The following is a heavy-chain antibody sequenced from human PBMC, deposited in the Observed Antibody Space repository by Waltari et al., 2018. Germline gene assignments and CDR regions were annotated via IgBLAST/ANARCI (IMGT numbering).Heavy chain of an antibody. CDR2: INPSGGST. CDR1: GYTFTSYY. J-gene: IGHJ4*02. CDR3: ARDNNWNYFDY. Sequence: QVQLVQSGAEVKKPAASVKVSCTASGYTFTSYYMHCMRQAPGQGLEWMGIINPSGGSTSYAQKFQGRVTMTRDTSTSTVYMELSSLRSEDTAVYYCARDNNWNYFDYWGQGTLVTVSS. V-gene: IGHV1-46*01. D-gene: IGHD1-20*01.